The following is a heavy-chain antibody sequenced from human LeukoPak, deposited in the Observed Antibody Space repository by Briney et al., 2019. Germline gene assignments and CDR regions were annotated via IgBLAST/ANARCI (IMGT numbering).Heavy chain of an antibody. Sequence: PSETLSLTCAVYGGSFSGYYWSWIRQPPGKGLEWIGEINHSGSTNYNPSLKSRVPISVDTSKNQFSLKLSSVTAADTAVYYCASGLMTTLDYWGQGTLVTVSS. J-gene: IGHJ4*02. D-gene: IGHD4-17*01. CDR2: INHSGST. CDR3: ASGLMTTLDY. V-gene: IGHV4-34*01. CDR1: GGSFSGYY.